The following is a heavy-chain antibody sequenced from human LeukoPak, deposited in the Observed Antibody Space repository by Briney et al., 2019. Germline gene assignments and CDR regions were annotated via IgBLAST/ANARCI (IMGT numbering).Heavy chain of an antibody. V-gene: IGHV1-2*02. Sequence: PGASVKVSCKASGYTFTGYYMHWVRQAPGHGLEWMGWVNPNSGGTNYAQKFQGRVTMTRDTSISTAYMELSRLRSDDTAVYYCARDGSGSYLSHYYGMDVWGQGTTVTVSS. CDR1: GYTFTGYY. J-gene: IGHJ6*02. D-gene: IGHD3-10*01. CDR2: VNPNSGGT. CDR3: ARDGSGSYLSHYYGMDV.